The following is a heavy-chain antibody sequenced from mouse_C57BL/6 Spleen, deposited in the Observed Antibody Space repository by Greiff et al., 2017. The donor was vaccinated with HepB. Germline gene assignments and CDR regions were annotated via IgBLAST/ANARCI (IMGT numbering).Heavy chain of an antibody. CDR3: ARQLLLRHYAMDY. V-gene: IGHV1-42*01. Sequence: EVQLQQSGPELVKPGASVKISCKASGYSFTGYYMNWVKQSPEKSLEWIGEINPSTGGTTYNQKFKAKATLTVDKSSSTAYMQLKSLTSEDSAVYYCARQLLLRHYAMDYWGQGTSVTVSS. CDR2: INPSTGGT. CDR1: GYSFTGYY. J-gene: IGHJ4*01. D-gene: IGHD1-1*01.